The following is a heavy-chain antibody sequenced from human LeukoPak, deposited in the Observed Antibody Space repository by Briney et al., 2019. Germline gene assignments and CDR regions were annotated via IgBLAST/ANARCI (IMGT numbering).Heavy chain of an antibody. CDR2: INHSGST. Sequence: SETLSLTCAVYGGSFSGYYWSWIRQPPGKGLEWIGEINHSGSTNYNPSLKSRVTISVDTSKNQSSLKLSSVTAADTAVYYCARDRLYGWDAFDIWGQGTMVTVSS. D-gene: IGHD6-19*01. V-gene: IGHV4-34*01. CDR1: GGSFSGYY. J-gene: IGHJ3*02. CDR3: ARDRLYGWDAFDI.